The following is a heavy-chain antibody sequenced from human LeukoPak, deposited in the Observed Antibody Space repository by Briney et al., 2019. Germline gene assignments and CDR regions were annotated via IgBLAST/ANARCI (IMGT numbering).Heavy chain of an antibody. V-gene: IGHV3-23*01. CDR2: ISGSGSST. CDR3: AREGVWFGELSGFFSHYYYYGMDV. CDR1: GFTFSSYG. Sequence: GGSLRLSCAASGFTFSSYGMSWVRQAPGKGLEWVSLISGSGSSTYYADSVKGRFTISRDNSKNTLHLQMNSLRAEDTAVYYCAREGVWFGELSGFFSHYYYYGMDVWGQGTTVTVSS. J-gene: IGHJ6*02. D-gene: IGHD3-10*01.